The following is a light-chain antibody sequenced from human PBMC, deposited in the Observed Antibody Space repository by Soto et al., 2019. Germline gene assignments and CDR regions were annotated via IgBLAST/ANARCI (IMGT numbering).Light chain of an antibody. V-gene: IGLV1-44*01. CDR3: ASWDNSLKGLV. CDR2: RNG. Sequence: QSVLTQPPSASGTPGQRVTISCSGSSSNIGTYYVDWYQQLPGTAPKLLIHRNGQRPSGVPDRFSASKSGTSASLDITGLHSEDEGDYYCASWDNSLKGLVFGGGTKLTVL. J-gene: IGLJ3*02. CDR1: SSNIGTYY.